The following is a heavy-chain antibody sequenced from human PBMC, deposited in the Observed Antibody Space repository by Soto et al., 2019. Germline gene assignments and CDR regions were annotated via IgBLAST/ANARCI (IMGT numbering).Heavy chain of an antibody. CDR1: GGSISSGGCY. Sequence: QVQLQESGPGLVKPSQTLSLTCTVSGGSISSGGCYWSWIRQHPGKGLEWIGYIYYSGSTYYNPSLKSRVTISVDTSKNQFSLKLSSVTAADTAVYYCARGRSPRLLRIAARLFDPWGQGTLVTVSS. CDR2: IYYSGST. V-gene: IGHV4-31*03. D-gene: IGHD6-6*01. J-gene: IGHJ5*02. CDR3: ARGRSPRLLRIAARLFDP.